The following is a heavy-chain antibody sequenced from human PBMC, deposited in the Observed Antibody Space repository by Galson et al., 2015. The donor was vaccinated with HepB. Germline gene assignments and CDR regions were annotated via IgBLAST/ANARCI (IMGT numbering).Heavy chain of an antibody. Sequence: SLRLSCAASGFTVSSNYMSWVRQAPGKGLEWVSVIYSGGSTYYADSVKGRFTISRDNSKNTLYLQMNGLRAEDTAVFYCAGGNYGDYLYYWGQGTLVTVSS. CDR3: AGGNYGDYLYY. CDR2: IYSGGST. D-gene: IGHD4-17*01. CDR1: GFTVSSNY. V-gene: IGHV3-53*01. J-gene: IGHJ4*02.